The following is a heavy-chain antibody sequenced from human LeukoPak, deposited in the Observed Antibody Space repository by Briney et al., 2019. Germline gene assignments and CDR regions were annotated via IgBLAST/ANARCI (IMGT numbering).Heavy chain of an antibody. CDR3: ARDDCSGGSCTSQFDH. V-gene: IGHV1-2*02. D-gene: IGHD2-15*01. CDR1: GYTFTGYY. Sequence: ASVKVSCKASGYTFTGYYMHWVRQAPGQGLEWMGWINPNSGGTNYAQKFQGRVTMTRDTSISTAYMELSRLRSDDTAVYYCARDDCSGGSCTSQFDHWGQGTLVTVSS. J-gene: IGHJ4*02. CDR2: INPNSGGT.